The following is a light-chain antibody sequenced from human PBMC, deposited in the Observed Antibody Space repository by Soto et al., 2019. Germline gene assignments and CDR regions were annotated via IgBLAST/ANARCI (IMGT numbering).Light chain of an antibody. CDR3: QQYNSWWT. CDR1: QSISNW. Sequence: DIQMTQSPSSLSPSVGDRVTITCRASQSISNWLAWYQQKPGKAPKLLIYDASSLESGVPSRFSGSGSGTEFTLTISSLQPDDFATYYCQQYNSWWTFGQGTKVDIK. V-gene: IGKV1-5*01. J-gene: IGKJ1*01. CDR2: DAS.